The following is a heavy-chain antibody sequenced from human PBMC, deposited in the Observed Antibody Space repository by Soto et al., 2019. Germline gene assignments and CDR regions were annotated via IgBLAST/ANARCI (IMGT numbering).Heavy chain of an antibody. CDR2: IYHSGST. V-gene: IGHV4-4*02. CDR1: GGSISSSNW. J-gene: IGHJ5*02. CDR3: ARGRYCSGGSCARDWFDP. Sequence: SETLSLTCAVSGGSISSSNWWSWVRQPPGKGLEWIGEIYHSGSTNYNPSLKSRVTISVDTSKNQFSLRLSSVTAADTAVYYCARGRYCSGGSCARDWFDPWGQGTLVTVSS. D-gene: IGHD2-15*01.